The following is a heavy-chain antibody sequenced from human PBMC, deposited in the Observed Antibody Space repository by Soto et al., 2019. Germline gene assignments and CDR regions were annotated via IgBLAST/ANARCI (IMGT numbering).Heavy chain of an antibody. D-gene: IGHD6-19*01. CDR3: ARERAVAGNDFDY. J-gene: IGHJ4*02. Sequence: SGTLSPPCAFYGGSFRGFYWGWIPPPRGEGQEWSWDINHSGSTNYIQSLKSRVTMTVDTSNSQVSLELSTVSAADTAVYYCARERAVAGNDFDYWGQGTLVTVSS. V-gene: IGHV4-34*01. CDR1: GGSFRGFY. CDR2: INHSGST.